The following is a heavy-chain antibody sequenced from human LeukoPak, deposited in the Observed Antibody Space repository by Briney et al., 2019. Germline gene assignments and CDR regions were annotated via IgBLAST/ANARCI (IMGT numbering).Heavy chain of an antibody. V-gene: IGHV4-34*11. D-gene: IGHD5-18*01. J-gene: IGHJ3*02. CDR2: LSYTGGP. CDR3: ARARGYKYGIFDI. CDR1: GGSFSGYY. Sequence: PSETLSLTCAVYGGSFSGYYWSWIRQPPGKGLEWIGSLSYTGGPFYNASLEGRATISVDHSKNQFFLSLTSVTAADSAVYYCARARGYKYGIFDIWGQATMVIVSS.